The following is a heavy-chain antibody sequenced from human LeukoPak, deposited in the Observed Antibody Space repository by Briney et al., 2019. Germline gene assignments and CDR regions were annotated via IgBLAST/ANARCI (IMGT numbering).Heavy chain of an antibody. D-gene: IGHD3-9*01. V-gene: IGHV4-59*01. CDR2: IYYSGST. CDR3: ARGLEYYDILTGGDYYMDV. Sequence: SETLSLTCTVSGGSISSYYWSWIRQPPGKGLEWIGYIYYSGSTNYNPSLKSRVTISVDTSKNQFSLKLSSVTAADAAVYYCARGLEYYDILTGGDYYMDVWGKGTTVTVSS. CDR1: GGSISSYY. J-gene: IGHJ6*03.